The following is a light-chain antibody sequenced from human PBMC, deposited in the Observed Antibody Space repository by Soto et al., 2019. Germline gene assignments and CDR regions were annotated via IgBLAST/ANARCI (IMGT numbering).Light chain of an antibody. Sequence: QSVLTQPPSVSGAPGQRVTISCTGSSSNIGAGYAVHWYQQLPGRAPKLIIYGNTNRPSGVPDRFSGSKSGTSASLAITGLQAEDEADYYCLSFASSMSVVFGGGTKLTVL. CDR2: GNT. CDR3: LSFASSMSVV. J-gene: IGLJ2*01. CDR1: SSNIGAGYA. V-gene: IGLV1-40*01.